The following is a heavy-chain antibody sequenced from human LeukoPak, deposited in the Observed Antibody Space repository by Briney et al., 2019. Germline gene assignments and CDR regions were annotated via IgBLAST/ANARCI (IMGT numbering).Heavy chain of an antibody. Sequence: ASVTVSCKASGYTFTGYYMHWVRPAPGQGLEWMGRINPNSGGTNYAQKFQGRVTMTRDTSISTAYMELSRLRSDDTAVYYCARGLSGSGSYYNGDDAFDIWGQGTMVTVSS. CDR2: INPNSGGT. CDR3: ARGLSGSGSYYNGDDAFDI. D-gene: IGHD3-10*01. CDR1: GYTFTGYY. V-gene: IGHV1-2*06. J-gene: IGHJ3*02.